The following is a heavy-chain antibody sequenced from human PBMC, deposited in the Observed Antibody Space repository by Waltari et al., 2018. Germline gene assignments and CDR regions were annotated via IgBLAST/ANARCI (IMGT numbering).Heavy chain of an antibody. V-gene: IGHV3-74*01. CDR3: ARDGGGNGYIHY. D-gene: IGHD3-16*01. CDR2: INTYGSSA. Sequence: EVQLVESGGGLVQPGGSLRLSCEASGFTLSSSYMHWVRQVPGKGLVWVSRINTYGSSANYADYVKGRVTISRDNGKNTLYRQMNSLRAEDTAVYYCARDGGGNGYIHYWGQGTLVTVSS. CDR1: GFTLSSSY. J-gene: IGHJ4*02.